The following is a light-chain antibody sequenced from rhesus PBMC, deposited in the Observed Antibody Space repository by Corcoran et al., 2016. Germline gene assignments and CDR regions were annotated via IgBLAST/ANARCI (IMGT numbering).Light chain of an antibody. CDR2: DVS. CDR1: STDIGGYNY. J-gene: IGLJ1*01. V-gene: IGLV2-32*02. Sequence: QAALTQPRSVSGSPGQSVTIPCTGTSTDIGGYNYVSWYQQHPGTAPKLMIYDVSKRPSGVSDRFSGSKSGNTASLTISGLQAEDEADYYCSSYADSDTYIFLTGTRLTVL. CDR3: SSYADSDTYI.